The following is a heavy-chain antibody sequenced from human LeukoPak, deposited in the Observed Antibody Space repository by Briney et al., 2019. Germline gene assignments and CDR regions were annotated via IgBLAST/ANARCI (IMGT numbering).Heavy chain of an antibody. CDR2: IYASGTT. V-gene: IGHV4-4*07. J-gene: IGHJ5*02. CDR1: GGSISSYY. Sequence: SETLSLTCTVSGGSISSYYWTWIRQPAGKGLEWIGRIYASGTTNYNPSPKSRVTMSVDTSKNQFSLKLSSVTAADTAVYYCTRSRGTWFDPWGQGTLVTVSS. CDR3: TRSRGTWFDP.